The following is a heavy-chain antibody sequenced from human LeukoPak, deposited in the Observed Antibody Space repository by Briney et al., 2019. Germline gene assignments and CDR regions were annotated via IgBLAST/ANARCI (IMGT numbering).Heavy chain of an antibody. CDR1: GFSFSDSY. V-gene: IGHV3-11*01. D-gene: IGHD5-24*01. CDR3: ARQMGTISYNFDY. CDR2: ISSSGTTI. Sequence: GGSLRLSCAASGFSFSDSYMSWIRQAPGKGLEWVSYISSSGTTIHYADSAKGRFTISRDNAKNSLYLQMNSLRAEDTAVYYCARQMGTISYNFDYWGQGTLVTVSS. J-gene: IGHJ4*02.